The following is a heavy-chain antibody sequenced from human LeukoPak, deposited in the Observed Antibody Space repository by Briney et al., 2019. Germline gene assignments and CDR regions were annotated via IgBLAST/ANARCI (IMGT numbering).Heavy chain of an antibody. CDR2: IHSTGST. D-gene: IGHD3-22*01. J-gene: IGHJ6*03. V-gene: IGHV4-4*07. CDR1: GGSIRNYY. CDR3: ARLGYYESSGYYSYGYFYYMDV. Sequence: PSETLSLTCTVSGGSIRNYYWSWIRQPAGKGLEWIGRIHSTGSTNYNPSLESRVTMSVDTSKNQFSLKLSSVTAADTAVYFCARLGYYESSGYYSYGYFYYMDVWGRGTTVTVSS.